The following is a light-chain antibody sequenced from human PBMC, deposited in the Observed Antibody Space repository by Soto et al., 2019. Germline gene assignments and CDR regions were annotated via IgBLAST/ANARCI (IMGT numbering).Light chain of an antibody. J-gene: IGKJ1*01. CDR2: VAS. V-gene: IGKV3-15*01. CDR1: QSVSSN. CDR3: QQYNNWWT. Sequence: EIVMTQSPATLSVSPGERATISCRASQSVSSNLAWYQQKPGQAPRLLIYVASTRATGIPARFSGSGSGTEFTLTISRLQSEDFEVYYCQQYNNWWTFGQGTKVEIK.